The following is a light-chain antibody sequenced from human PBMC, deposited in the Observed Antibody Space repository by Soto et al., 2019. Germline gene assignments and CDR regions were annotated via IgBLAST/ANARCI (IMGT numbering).Light chain of an antibody. CDR1: QSVLYSSNNKNY. CDR3: QQYYSIRLT. Sequence: DIVMTQSPDSLAVSLGERATINCKSSQSVLYSSNNKNYLAWYQQKPGQPPKLLISWASARESGVPDRFSGSGSGTDFTLTISSLQAEDVAVYYCQQYYSIRLTFGGGTKVEIK. CDR2: WAS. V-gene: IGKV4-1*01. J-gene: IGKJ4*01.